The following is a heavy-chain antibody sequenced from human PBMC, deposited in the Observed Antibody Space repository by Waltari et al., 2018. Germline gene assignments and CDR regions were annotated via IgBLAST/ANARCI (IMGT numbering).Heavy chain of an antibody. J-gene: IGHJ6*02. V-gene: IGHV4-61*01. Sequence: QVQLQESGPGLVKPSETLSLTCTVSGGSVSSGSYYWSWIRQPPGKGLEWIGYIYYSGSTNYNPSLKSRVTISVDTSKNQFSLKLSSVTAADTAVYYCARLALGSGSYYSYYYYYYGMDVWGQGTTVTVSS. CDR3: ARLALGSGSYYSYYYYYYGMDV. CDR1: GGSVSSGSYY. CDR2: IYYSGST. D-gene: IGHD3-10*01.